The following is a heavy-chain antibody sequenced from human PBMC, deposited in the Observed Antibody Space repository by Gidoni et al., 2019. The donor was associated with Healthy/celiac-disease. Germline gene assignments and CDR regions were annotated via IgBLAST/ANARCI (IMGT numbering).Heavy chain of an antibody. CDR3: AKDIDSYGAFDY. V-gene: IGHV3-9*01. CDR2: ISWNSGSI. D-gene: IGHD5-18*01. J-gene: IGHJ4*02. Sequence: EVQLVESGGGLVQPGRSLRLSCAASGFPFDDYAMHWVRQAPGKGLEWVSGISWNSGSIGYADSVKGRFTISRDNAKNSLYLQMNSLRAEDTALYYCAKDIDSYGAFDYWGQGTLVTVSS. CDR1: GFPFDDYA.